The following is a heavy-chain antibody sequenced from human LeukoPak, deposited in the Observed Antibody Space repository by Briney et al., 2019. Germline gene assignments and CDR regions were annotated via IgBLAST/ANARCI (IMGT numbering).Heavy chain of an antibody. CDR2: ISGSGGST. J-gene: IGHJ4*02. V-gene: IGHV3-23*01. CDR1: GITFSSYA. CDR3: ARGVGSGSRLRAGDY. D-gene: IGHD1-26*01. Sequence: GGSLRLSCAASGITFSSYAMSWVRQAPGKGLEWVSAISGSGGSTYYADSVKGRFTISRDNSKNTLYLQMNSLRAEDTAVYYCARGVGSGSRLRAGDYWGQGTLVTVSS.